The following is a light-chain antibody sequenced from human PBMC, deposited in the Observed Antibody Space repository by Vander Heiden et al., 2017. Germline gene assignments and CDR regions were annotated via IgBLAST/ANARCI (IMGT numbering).Light chain of an antibody. CDR1: QSVLYSSNNKNY. CDR3: HQYDSTPWT. V-gene: IGKV4-1*01. J-gene: IGKJ1*01. CDR2: WAS. Sequence: DIVMTQSPDSLAVSLGERATINCKSSQSVLYSSNNKNYLAWYQQKPGQPPKLLIYWASTRESGVPDRFSGSGSGTDFTLTISSLQAEDVAVYYCHQYDSTPWTFGQGTNVEIK.